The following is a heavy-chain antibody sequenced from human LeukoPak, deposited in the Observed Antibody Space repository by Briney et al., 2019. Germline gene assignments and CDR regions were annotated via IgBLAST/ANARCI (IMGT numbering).Heavy chain of an antibody. J-gene: IGHJ6*02. D-gene: IGHD2/OR15-2a*01. CDR3: ARHMSDYLSTGAPMDV. CDR1: GFTFTSNL. Sequence: PGGSLRLSCAATGFTFTSNLMTWVRQARGKGREWLANINQDGSVKYYLGSVKGRFTISRDNAQNSLYLQMNSLGAEDTAGYYCARHMSDYLSTGAPMDVWGQGTTVTVSS. V-gene: IGHV3-7*01. CDR2: INQDGSVK.